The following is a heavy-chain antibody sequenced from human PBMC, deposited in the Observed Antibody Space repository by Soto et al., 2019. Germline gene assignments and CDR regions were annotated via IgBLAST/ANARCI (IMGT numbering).Heavy chain of an antibody. Sequence: QVQLQESGPGLMKPSETLSLTCDVSGDSISTYYWSWIRQPPGKGLKWIGYVYYSGSTLYNPSLESRVTLSIDMSKKQVSLKLSSVIAADTAVYYCARTRMIESWIDYWGHGTLVTVSS. J-gene: IGHJ4*01. V-gene: IGHV4-59*01. CDR1: GDSISTYY. CDR3: ARTRMIESWIDY. CDR2: VYYSGST. D-gene: IGHD2-21*01.